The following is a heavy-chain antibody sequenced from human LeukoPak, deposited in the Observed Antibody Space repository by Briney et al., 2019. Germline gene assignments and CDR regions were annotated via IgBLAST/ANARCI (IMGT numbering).Heavy chain of an antibody. CDR1: GFTFSDYY. D-gene: IGHD6-13*01. CDR3: ASPTAGTNFDC. CDR2: ISSGGAYT. Sequence: GGSLRLSCAASGFTFSDYYMTWIRQAPGKGLEWISYISSGGAYTSYSDSVKGRFTISRGNAMNSVYLQMNSLRAEDTAVYYCASPTAGTNFDCWGQGTLVTVSS. V-gene: IGHV3-11*03. J-gene: IGHJ4*02.